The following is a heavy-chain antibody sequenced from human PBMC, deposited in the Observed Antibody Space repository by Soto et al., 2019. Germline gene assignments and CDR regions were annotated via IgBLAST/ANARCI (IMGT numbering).Heavy chain of an antibody. V-gene: IGHV3-30*18. CDR2: ISYDGSKK. Sequence: QVQVVESGGGVVQPGRSLRLSCAASGFTFSSYGMHWVRQAPGKRLEWVAVISYDGSKKYYADSVKGRFTISRDNSKNTLYLQLNSLRPEDTAVFYCAKPHIATHYYYGMDVWGQGTTVTVSS. CDR1: GFTFSSYG. J-gene: IGHJ6*02. CDR3: AKPHIATHYYYGMDV. D-gene: IGHD6-6*01.